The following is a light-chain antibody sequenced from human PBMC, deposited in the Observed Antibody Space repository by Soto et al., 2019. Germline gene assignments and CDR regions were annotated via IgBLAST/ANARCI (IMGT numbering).Light chain of an antibody. J-gene: IGKJ1*01. V-gene: IGKV1-5*01. CDR1: QSISNR. CDR3: QHYGCWWT. CDR2: DAS. Sequence: DIQMTQSPSTLSASVGDRVTITCRASQSISNRLAWYQQKPGKAPKVLIYDASSLESGVPSRFSGSGSATEFIRTISSLQPDDFATYHCQHYGCWWTFGQGTKVEIK.